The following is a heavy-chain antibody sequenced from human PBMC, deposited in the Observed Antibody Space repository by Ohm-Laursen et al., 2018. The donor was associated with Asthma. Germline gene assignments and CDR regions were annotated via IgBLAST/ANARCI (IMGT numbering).Heavy chain of an antibody. Sequence: SLRLSCSASGFTFSSNAMHWVRQAPGKGLEWVAVISKDGSNKYYAESVKGRFTISRDNAKNSLYLQMNSLRAEDTAVYYCAREGDGYNWYYFDYWGQGTLVTVSS. CDR2: ISKDGSNK. J-gene: IGHJ4*02. D-gene: IGHD5-24*01. V-gene: IGHV3-30-3*01. CDR1: GFTFSSNA. CDR3: AREGDGYNWYYFDY.